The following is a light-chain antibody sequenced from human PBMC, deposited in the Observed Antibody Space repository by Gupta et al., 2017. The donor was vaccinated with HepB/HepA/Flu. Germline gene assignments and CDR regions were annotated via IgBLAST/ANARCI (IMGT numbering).Light chain of an antibody. CDR1: SSDVGGYNY. CDR3: CSYAGSYSFYV. V-gene: IGLV2-11*01. CDR2: DVS. Sequence: QSALTQPRSVSGSPGQSGTISCTGTSSDVGGYNYVSWYPQHPGQAPTLMSYDVSKRPSGVPDRFSGCKSGNTASLTISGLQAADEADYYCCSYAGSYSFYVFGTETKVTVL. J-gene: IGLJ1*01.